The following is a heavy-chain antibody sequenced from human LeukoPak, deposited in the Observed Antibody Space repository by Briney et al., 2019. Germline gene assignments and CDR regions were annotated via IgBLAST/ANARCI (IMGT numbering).Heavy chain of an antibody. Sequence: GTTLRLSCAGSGFTFSAYAIHWVSQAPGKGLEWVAMIWYDGTNQNYADSAKGRFTISRDNSKNTVYLQMSGLRPADTAVYYCARDAEEYFDSSASFDSWGQGTLVTASS. D-gene: IGHD3-22*01. CDR2: IWYDGTNQ. J-gene: IGHJ4*02. CDR1: GFTFSAYA. V-gene: IGHV3-30*04. CDR3: ARDAEEYFDSSASFDS.